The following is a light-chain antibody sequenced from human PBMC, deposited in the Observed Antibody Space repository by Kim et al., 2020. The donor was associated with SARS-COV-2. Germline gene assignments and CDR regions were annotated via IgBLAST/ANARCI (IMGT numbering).Light chain of an antibody. Sequence: ATINCKSSQSVLYSSNNKNYVTWYQQRPGQPPKLLIYWASTRESGVPDRISGSGSGTDFTLTISSLQAEDVAIYYCQQYYSSPRTFGQGTKVDIK. CDR3: QQYYSSPRT. V-gene: IGKV4-1*01. J-gene: IGKJ1*01. CDR2: WAS. CDR1: QSVLYSSNNKNY.